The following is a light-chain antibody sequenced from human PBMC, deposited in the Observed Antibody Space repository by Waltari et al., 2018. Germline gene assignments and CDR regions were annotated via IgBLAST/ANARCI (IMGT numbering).Light chain of an antibody. CDR3: ASYSSFNTLGI. CDR1: HSDVGGYNY. Sequence: QSALTQPAPVSGPPGQPITTSCPGTHSDVGGYNYASWYQQHPGKAPKLMIYEVSNRPSGVSYRFSGSKSANTASLTISGLQAEDEADYYCASYSSFNTLGIFGTGTKVTVL. J-gene: IGLJ1*01. V-gene: IGLV2-14*01. CDR2: EVS.